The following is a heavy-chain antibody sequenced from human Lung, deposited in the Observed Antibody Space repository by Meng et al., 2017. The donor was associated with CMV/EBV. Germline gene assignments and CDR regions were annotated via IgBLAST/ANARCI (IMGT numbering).Heavy chain of an antibody. CDR2: ISCYNGDT. CDR1: GYTFTNHG. J-gene: IGHJ4*02. V-gene: IGHV1-18*01. Sequence: QLHRVQSGAEVKRPEASVGVSCKASGYTFTNHGISWIRQAPGQGLEWMGWISCYNGDTNYAQKFQGRVTMTTDTSTSTAYMDLRSLRSDDTAVYYCARDPSNTSGRYAYFDYWGQGTLVTVSS. CDR3: ARDPSNTSGRYAYFDY. D-gene: IGHD6-19*01.